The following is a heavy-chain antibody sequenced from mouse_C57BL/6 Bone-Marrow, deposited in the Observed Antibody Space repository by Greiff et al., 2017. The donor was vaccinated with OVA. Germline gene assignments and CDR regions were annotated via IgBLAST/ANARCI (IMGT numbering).Heavy chain of an antibody. Sequence: EVKVEESGGGLVQPGGSMKLSCVASGFTFSNYWMNWVRQSPEKGLEWVAQIRLKSDNYATHYAESLKGRFTISRDDSKSSVYLQMNNLRAEDTGMYYCTGGDYDGFSYAMDYWGQGTSVTVSS. V-gene: IGHV6-3*01. CDR3: TGGDYDGFSYAMDY. CDR2: IRLKSDNYAT. J-gene: IGHJ4*01. D-gene: IGHD2-4*01. CDR1: GFTFSNYW.